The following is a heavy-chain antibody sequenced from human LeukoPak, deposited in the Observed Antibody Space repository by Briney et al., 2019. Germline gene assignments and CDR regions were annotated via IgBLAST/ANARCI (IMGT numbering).Heavy chain of an antibody. D-gene: IGHD1-26*01. CDR2: VSLAGQT. J-gene: IGHJ4*02. V-gene: IGHV4-4*02. CDR1: GGSISNTNW. CDR3: SRDGGGFCPFGY. Sequence: SETLSLTCDVSGGSISNTNWWGWVRQPPGQGLEWIGEVSLAGQTNYNPSLNGRVTMSLDESSNQLSLKLTSVTAADTAIYYCSRDGGGFCPFGYWGQGTLVIVPS.